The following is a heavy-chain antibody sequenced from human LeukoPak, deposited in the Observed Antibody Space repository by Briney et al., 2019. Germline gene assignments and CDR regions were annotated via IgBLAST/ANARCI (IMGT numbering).Heavy chain of an antibody. CDR2: TYYRSKWYN. V-gene: IGHV6-1*01. CDR3: TRGHSNPYYWFDP. J-gene: IGHJ5*02. D-gene: IGHD2-21*01. Sequence: SQTLSLTCAISGDSVYSSTAAWNWIRQSPSRGLEWLGRTYYRSKWYNDYAVSVKGRITINPDTSKNQLSLQLKSVTPEDTAVYYCTRGHSNPYYWFDPWGQGTLVTVSS. CDR1: GDSVYSSTAA.